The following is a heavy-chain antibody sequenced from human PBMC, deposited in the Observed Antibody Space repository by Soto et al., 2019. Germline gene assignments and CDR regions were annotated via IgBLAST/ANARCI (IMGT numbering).Heavy chain of an antibody. V-gene: IGHV3-7*03. CDR2: IKQDGSEK. CDR1: GFTFSSYW. D-gene: IGHD1-26*01. CDR3: ARDSGSYWADYYYGMDV. Sequence: VQLVESGGGLVQPGGSLRLSCAASGFTFSSYWMSWVRQAPGKGLEWVANIKQDGSEKYYVDSVKGRFTISRDNAKNSLYLQMNSLRAEDTAVYYCARDSGSYWADYYYGMDVWGQGTTVTVSS. J-gene: IGHJ6*02.